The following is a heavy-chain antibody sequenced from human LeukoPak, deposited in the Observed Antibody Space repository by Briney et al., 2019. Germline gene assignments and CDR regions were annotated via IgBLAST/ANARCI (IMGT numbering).Heavy chain of an antibody. CDR2: INPNSGGT. CDR3: ARAPYYYDSSGYSYYYYYMDV. CDR1: GYTFAGYY. D-gene: IGHD3-22*01. J-gene: IGHJ6*03. V-gene: IGHV1-2*02. Sequence: ASVKVSCKASGYTFAGYYMHWVRQAPGQGLEWTGWINPNSGGTNYAQKFQGRVTMTRDTSISTAYMELSRLRSGDTAVYYCARAPYYYDSSGYSYYYYYMDVWGKGTTVTVSS.